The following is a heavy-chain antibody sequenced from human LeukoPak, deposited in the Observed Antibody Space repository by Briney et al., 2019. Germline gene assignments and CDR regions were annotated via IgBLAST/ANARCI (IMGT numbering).Heavy chain of an antibody. Sequence: GGSLRLSCAASGFTFSSYAMHWVRQAPGKGLEWVAVISYDGSNKYYADSVKGRFTISRDNSKNTLYLQMNSLRAEDTAVYYCARGDTVRMSDYWGQGTLATVSS. CDR2: ISYDGSNK. D-gene: IGHD4-11*01. CDR1: GFTFSSYA. V-gene: IGHV3-30*04. CDR3: ARGDTVRMSDY. J-gene: IGHJ4*02.